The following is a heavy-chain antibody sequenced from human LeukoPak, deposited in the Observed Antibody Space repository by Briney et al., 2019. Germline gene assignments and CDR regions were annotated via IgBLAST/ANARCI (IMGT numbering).Heavy chain of an antibody. J-gene: IGHJ4*02. CDR1: GFTFSNAW. CDR2: VKRKSDGGTT. CDR3: TTDNRKTELPLFAY. V-gene: IGHV3-15*01. D-gene: IGHD1-26*01. Sequence: GGSLRLSCAASGFTFSNAWMSWVRQAPGKGLEWVGRVKRKSDGGTTDYAAPVKGRFTISRDDSKSTLYLQMDSLKNEDTAAYYCTTDNRKTELPLFAYWGQGTLVTVSS.